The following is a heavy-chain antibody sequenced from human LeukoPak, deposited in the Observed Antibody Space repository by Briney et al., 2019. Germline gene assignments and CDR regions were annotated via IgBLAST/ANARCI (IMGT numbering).Heavy chain of an antibody. CDR1: GFTFSSYA. Sequence: GGSLRPSCAASGFTFSSYAMSWVRQAPGKGLEWVSAISGSGGSTYYADSVKGRFTISRDNSKNTLYLQMNSLRAEDTAVYYCASNKRTYYDFWSGYYNDYWGQGTLVTVSS. J-gene: IGHJ4*02. CDR2: ISGSGGST. CDR3: ASNKRTYYDFWSGYYNDY. V-gene: IGHV3-23*01. D-gene: IGHD3-3*01.